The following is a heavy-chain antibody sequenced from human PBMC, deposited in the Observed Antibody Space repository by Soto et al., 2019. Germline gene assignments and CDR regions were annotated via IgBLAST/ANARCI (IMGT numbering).Heavy chain of an antibody. CDR3: ARQARTVNRDPYY. J-gene: IGHJ6*01. CDR1: GGSISSSSFY. D-gene: IGHD3-10*01. Sequence: QLQLQESGPGLMKPSETLSLTCTVSGGSISSSSFYWGWIRQPPGKGLEWIGSVYYGGSTYYNPSLESRVTIAVDTSKNRFSLRLSSGTAADTAMYYWARQARTVNRDPYY. V-gene: IGHV4-39*01. CDR2: VYYGGST.